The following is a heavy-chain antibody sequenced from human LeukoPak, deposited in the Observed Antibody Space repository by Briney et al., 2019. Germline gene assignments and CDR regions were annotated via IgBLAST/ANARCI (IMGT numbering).Heavy chain of an antibody. CDR3: ARHTTVVPPHYFDY. V-gene: IGHV4-59*08. J-gene: IGHJ4*02. CDR1: SGPISSYY. D-gene: IGHD4-23*01. CDR2: IYYSGST. Sequence: PSETLSLTCTVSSGPISSYYWSWIRQPPGKGLEWIGYIYYSGSTNYNPSLKSRVTISLDTSKNQISLKLSSVTAADTAVYYCARHTTVVPPHYFDYWGQGTLVTVSS.